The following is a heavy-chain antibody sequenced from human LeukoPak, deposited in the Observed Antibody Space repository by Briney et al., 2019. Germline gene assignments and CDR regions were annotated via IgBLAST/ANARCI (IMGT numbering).Heavy chain of an antibody. CDR1: GYTFTSYA. CDR3: ARAYSSSSGAYYYYGMDV. J-gene: IGHJ6*02. Sequence: ASVKVSCKASGYTFTSYAMHWVRQAPGQRLEWMGWINAGNGNTKCSQKFQGRVTITRDTSASTAYMELSSLRSEDTAVYYCARAYSSSSGAYYYYGMDVWGQGTTVTVSS. D-gene: IGHD6-6*01. CDR2: INAGNGNT. V-gene: IGHV1-3*01.